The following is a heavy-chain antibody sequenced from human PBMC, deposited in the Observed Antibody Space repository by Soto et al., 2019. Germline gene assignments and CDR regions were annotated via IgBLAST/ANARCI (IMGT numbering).Heavy chain of an antibody. CDR1: GFTFSSYS. V-gene: IGHV3-23*01. D-gene: IGHD3-9*01. CDR3: AKASYDILTGYSPDY. Sequence: GGSLRLSCAASGFTFSSYSMSWVRQAPGKGLEWVSAISGSGGSTYYADSVKGRFTISRDNSKNTVFLQVNSLRPEDTAVYYCAKASYDILTGYSPDYWGQGTLVTVSS. CDR2: ISGSGGST. J-gene: IGHJ4*02.